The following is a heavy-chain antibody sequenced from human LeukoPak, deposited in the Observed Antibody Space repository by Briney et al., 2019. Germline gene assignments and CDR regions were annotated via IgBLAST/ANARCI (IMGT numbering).Heavy chain of an antibody. CDR3: AREAPSTDWFDP. D-gene: IGHD1-26*01. J-gene: IGHJ5*02. CDR2: INPSGNT. Sequence: ASVKVSCKASGYTFTSYYIHWVRQAPAQGLEYMGIINPSGNTNYAQKFQGRVTMTRDTSTSTVYMELTSLRSEDTAVYYCAREAPSTDWFDPWGQGTLVTVSS. V-gene: IGHV1-46*01. CDR1: GYTFTSYY.